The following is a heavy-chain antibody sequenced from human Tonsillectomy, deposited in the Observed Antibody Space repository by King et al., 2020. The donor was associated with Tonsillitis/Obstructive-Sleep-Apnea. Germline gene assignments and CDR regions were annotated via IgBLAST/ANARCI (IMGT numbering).Heavy chain of an antibody. J-gene: IGHJ6*03. V-gene: IGHV4-34*01. Sequence: VQLPQWGAGLLKPSETLSLTCAVYGGSFSGYYWSWIRQPPGKGLEWIGEINHSGSTNYNPSLKSRVTISVDTSKNQFSLKLSSVTAADTAVYYCARVGKQLTPYYYYYYMDVWGKGTTVTVSS. CDR1: GGSFSGYY. D-gene: IGHD6-6*01. CDR3: ARVGKQLTPYYYYYYMDV. CDR2: INHSGST.